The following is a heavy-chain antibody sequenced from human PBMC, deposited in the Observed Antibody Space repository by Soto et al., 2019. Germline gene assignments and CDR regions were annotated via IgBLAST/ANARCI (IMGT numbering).Heavy chain of an antibody. CDR3: ARAYTGQLPRRGDYYYALDV. D-gene: IGHD2-2*01. J-gene: IGHJ6*02. V-gene: IGHV3-13*05. CDR1: GFFFNNYD. CDR2: IGAADDP. Sequence: QLVESGGGLTQAGGSLRLSCVGSGFFFNNYDMHWVRQVRGKGLEWVSAIGAADDPYYSVSVKGRFIVSRDNAQKSFYLKMNNRRAAETAVYFCARAYTGQLPRRGDYYYALDVWGRGTTVTVSS.